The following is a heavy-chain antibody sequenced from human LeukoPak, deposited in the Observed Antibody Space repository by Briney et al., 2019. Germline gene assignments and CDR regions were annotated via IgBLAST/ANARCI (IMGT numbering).Heavy chain of an antibody. CDR1: GFTFGSYA. V-gene: IGHV3-23*01. Sequence: GGSLRLSCAASGFTFGSYAMTWVRQAPGKGLEWVSVISGGGGNANYADSVKGRFTISRDNSKKTLYLQMSSLRAEDTAIYHCAKTPKLIRGTPDYSGQGTLVIVSS. J-gene: IGHJ4*02. CDR3: AKTPKLIRGTPDY. CDR2: ISGGGGNA. D-gene: IGHD3-10*01.